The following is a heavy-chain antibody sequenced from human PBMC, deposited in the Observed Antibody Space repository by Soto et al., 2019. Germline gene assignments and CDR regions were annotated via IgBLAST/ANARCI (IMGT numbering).Heavy chain of an antibody. CDR2: IPNTENKK. CDR3: ARTAGGRVRGALDI. CDR1: GFTFSSYG. V-gene: IGHV3-30-3*01. J-gene: IGHJ3*02. Sequence: QVQLEGSGGGVVQPGTSLRLSCVDSGFTFSSYGMHWVRQAPGKGLEWVAVIPNTENKKYYADSVKGRFTISRDNSQNTLFLQMDSLMSEDTAVYYCARTAGGRVRGALDIWGQGTMVTVS. D-gene: IGHD6-13*01.